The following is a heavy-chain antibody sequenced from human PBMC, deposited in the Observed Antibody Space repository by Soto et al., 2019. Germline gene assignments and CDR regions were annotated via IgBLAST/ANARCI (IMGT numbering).Heavy chain of an antibody. V-gene: IGHV3-30*18. Sequence: GGSLRLSCAASGFTFSSYGMHWARQAPGKGLECVAVISYDGSNKYYADSVKGRFTISRDNSKNTLYLQMNSLRAEDTAVYYCAKDFERSFGSLYFDYWGQGTLVTVSS. J-gene: IGHJ4*02. D-gene: IGHD1-26*01. CDR1: GFTFSSYG. CDR3: AKDFERSFGSLYFDY. CDR2: ISYDGSNK.